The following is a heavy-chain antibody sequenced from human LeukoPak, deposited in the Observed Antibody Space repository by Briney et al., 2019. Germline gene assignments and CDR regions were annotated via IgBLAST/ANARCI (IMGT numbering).Heavy chain of an antibody. CDR2: IYYSGST. CDR1: GGSFSGYY. J-gene: IGHJ3*02. D-gene: IGHD1-26*01. Sequence: RPSETLSLTCAVYGGSFSGYYWSWIRQPPGKGLEWIGYIYYSGSTNYNPSLKSRVTISVDTSKNQFSLKLSSVTAADTAVYYCARDRYSGSYAGPAFDIWGQGTMVTVSS. V-gene: IGHV4-59*01. CDR3: ARDRYSGSYAGPAFDI.